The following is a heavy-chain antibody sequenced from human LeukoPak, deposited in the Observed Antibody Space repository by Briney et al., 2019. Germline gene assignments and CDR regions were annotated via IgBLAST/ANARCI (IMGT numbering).Heavy chain of an antibody. CDR1: GFTFSDTY. CDR3: TRDPRNLDY. V-gene: IGHV3-11*01. Sequence: PGGSLKLSCAVSGFTFSDTYMTWIRQAPGKGLESLSYISPSGTDISYADSVKGRFTISRDNAKNSLYLQMNSLRVEDTAVYYCTRDPRNLDYWGQGTLVTVSS. D-gene: IGHD1-14*01. CDR2: ISPSGTDI. J-gene: IGHJ4*02.